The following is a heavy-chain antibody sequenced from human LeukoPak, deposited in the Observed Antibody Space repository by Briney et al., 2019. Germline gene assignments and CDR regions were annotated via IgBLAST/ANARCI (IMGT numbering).Heavy chain of an antibody. J-gene: IGHJ6*03. CDR3: ARDLSAPPHLVTYYYYMDG. Sequence: GGSLRLSCVASGFSFSSYSMSWVRQAAGKGLEWASYISSGSNTIDYADSVKGRFTISRANAKSSLYLQMNSLRVEDTAVYYCARDLSAPPHLVTYYYYMDGWGKGATVTVSS. CDR2: ISSGSNTI. D-gene: IGHD6-13*01. CDR1: GFSFSSYS. V-gene: IGHV3-48*01.